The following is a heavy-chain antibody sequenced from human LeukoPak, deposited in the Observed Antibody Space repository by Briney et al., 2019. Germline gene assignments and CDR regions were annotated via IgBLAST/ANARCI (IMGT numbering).Heavy chain of an antibody. V-gene: IGHV3-13*01. CDR1: GFTFSNHT. CDR3: VRQQTPHGNFDY. D-gene: IGHD1-26*01. Sequence: GGSLRLSCATSGFTFSNHTMHWVRQATGKGLEWVSAIGTAGDTFYPGSVKGRFTISRENAKNSLSLQMNSLRAEDTAVYYCVRQQTPHGNFDYWGQGTLVTVSS. CDR2: IGTAGDT. J-gene: IGHJ4*02.